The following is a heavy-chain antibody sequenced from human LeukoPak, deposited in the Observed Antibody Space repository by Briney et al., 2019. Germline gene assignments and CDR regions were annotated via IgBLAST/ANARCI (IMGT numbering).Heavy chain of an antibody. CDR2: INHSGSA. CDR3: ARGQGTVTTH. V-gene: IGHV4-34*01. D-gene: IGHD4-11*01. J-gene: IGHJ4*02. Sequence: SETLSLTCAVSGGSFSGYYWTWIRQPPGKGLQWIGEINHSGSANYNPSLMSRVTISLDTSKNHFSLNLSSVTAADTAVYYCARGQGTVTTHWGQGTLVTVSS. CDR1: GGSFSGYY.